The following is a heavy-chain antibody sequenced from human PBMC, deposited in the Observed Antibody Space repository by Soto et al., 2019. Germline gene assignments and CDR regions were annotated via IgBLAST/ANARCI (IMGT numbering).Heavy chain of an antibody. D-gene: IGHD6-6*01. Sequence: ASVKVSCKASGYTFTSYYMHWVRQAPGQGLEWMGIINPSGGSTSYAQKFQGRVTMTRDTSTDTAYMELSSLRSEDMAVYYCATFALLFSFSSPSVFYYYYYGMDVWGQGTTVTVSS. CDR3: ATFALLFSFSSPSVFYYYYYGMDV. CDR2: INPSGGST. J-gene: IGHJ6*02. V-gene: IGHV1-46*01. CDR1: GYTFTSYY.